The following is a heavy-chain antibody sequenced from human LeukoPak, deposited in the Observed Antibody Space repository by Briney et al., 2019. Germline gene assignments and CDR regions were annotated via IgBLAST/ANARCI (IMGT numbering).Heavy chain of an antibody. CDR1: GYTFSSYW. Sequence: GESLKISCKGSGYTFSSYWIGWVRQLPGKGLEWMGIIFPRDSDTRYGPSFQGQVTISADRSINTAYLQWSSLTASDTAMYYCASRPFETTVVPWDFYWGQGTQVTVSS. CDR2: IFPRDSDT. CDR3: ASRPFETTVVPWDFY. J-gene: IGHJ4*02. V-gene: IGHV5-51*01. D-gene: IGHD4-23*01.